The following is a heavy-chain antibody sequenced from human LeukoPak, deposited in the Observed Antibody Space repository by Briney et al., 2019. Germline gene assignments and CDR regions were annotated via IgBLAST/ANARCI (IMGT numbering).Heavy chain of an antibody. D-gene: IGHD3-10*01. CDR1: GFPFSIYT. CDR3: VRLRRNSDRSYYYYYYDS. CDR2: ISGSSNDI. J-gene: IGHJ5*01. Sequence: GGSLRLSCAASGFPFSIYTMNWVRQAPGKGLEWVSSISGSSNDIYYADSVKGRFTISRDNAKNSLYLQMNSLRAEDTAVYYCVRLRRNSDRSYYYYYYDSWGQGILVTVSS. V-gene: IGHV3-21*01.